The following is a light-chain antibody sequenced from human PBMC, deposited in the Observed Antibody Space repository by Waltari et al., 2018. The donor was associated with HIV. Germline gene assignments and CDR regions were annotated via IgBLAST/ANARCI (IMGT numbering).Light chain of an antibody. CDR2: RNN. Sequence: QSVLTQPPSASGTPGHSVTISCSGSSSNIGSNFVYWYQQLPGAAPKLLIHRNNQRPSGVPDRFSGSKSGTSASLAISGLRSEDEADYYCAAWDDSLREVFGGGTKLTVL. V-gene: IGLV1-47*01. CDR1: SSNIGSNF. CDR3: AAWDDSLREV. J-gene: IGLJ3*02.